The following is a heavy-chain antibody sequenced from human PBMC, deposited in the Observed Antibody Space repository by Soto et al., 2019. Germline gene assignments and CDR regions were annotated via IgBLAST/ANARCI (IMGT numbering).Heavy chain of an antibody. CDR3: AREDRISAPGGIWFHP. Sequence: SETLSLTCNVSGGSIENYYWSWIRQAPGKGLEWIGYVYHNGRTSYNPSLKSRVSISVDRSKNQFSLNLSSVTAADTAVYYCAREDRISAPGGIWFHPWGRGTLVTVSS. CDR1: GGSIENYY. CDR2: VYHNGRT. D-gene: IGHD6-13*01. V-gene: IGHV4-59*01. J-gene: IGHJ5*02.